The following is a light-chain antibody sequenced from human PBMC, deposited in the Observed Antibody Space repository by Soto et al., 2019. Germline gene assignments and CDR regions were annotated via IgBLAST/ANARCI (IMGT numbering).Light chain of an antibody. CDR3: IQALQTPRLT. J-gene: IGKJ4*01. CDR1: QSLLHSNGYNY. V-gene: IGKV2-28*01. Sequence: DIVMNPSPLSLPVTPGEPASISCRSSQSLLHSNGYNYLDWYLQKPGQSPQLLIYLGSNRASGDPDRFSGSGSGTDFTLKISRVEAEDVGVYYCIQALQTPRLTFGGGTKVEIK. CDR2: LGS.